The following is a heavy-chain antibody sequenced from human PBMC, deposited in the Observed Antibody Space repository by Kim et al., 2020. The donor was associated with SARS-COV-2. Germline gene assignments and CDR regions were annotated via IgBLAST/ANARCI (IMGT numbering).Heavy chain of an antibody. D-gene: IGHD3-22*01. CDR3: ATSRAPVYYDSSGYSPTGYYGVNV. CDR2: IYYSGST. V-gene: IGHV4-31*03. Sequence: SETLSLTCTVSGGSISSGGYYWSWIRQHPGKGLEWIGYIYYSGSTYYNPSLKSRVTISVDTSKNQFSLKLSSVTAADTAVYYCATSRAPVYYDSSGYSPTGYYGVNVWGQETTAAVSS. J-gene: IGHJ6*02. CDR1: GGSISSGGYY.